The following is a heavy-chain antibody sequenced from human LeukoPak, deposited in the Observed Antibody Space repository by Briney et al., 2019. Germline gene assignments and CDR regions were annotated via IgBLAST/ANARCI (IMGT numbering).Heavy chain of an antibody. Sequence: ASVKVSCKASGYTFTNNYLHWVRQAPGQGLEWMGMIYPRDGSTSYAQNFQGRVTVTRDTSTTTVHMELRGLRSEDTAVYYCARGPNLDFDYWGQGTLVTVSS. V-gene: IGHV1-46*01. CDR2: IYPRDGST. CDR3: ARGPNLDFDY. D-gene: IGHD4/OR15-4a*01. CDR1: GYTFTNNY. J-gene: IGHJ4*02.